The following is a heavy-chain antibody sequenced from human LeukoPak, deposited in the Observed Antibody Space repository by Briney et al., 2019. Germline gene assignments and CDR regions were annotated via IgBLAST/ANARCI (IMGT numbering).Heavy chain of an antibody. V-gene: IGHV3-23*01. Sequence: PGGSLRLSCAASGFTFSTYAMSWVRQAPGKGLEWVSSISRSGDNTYYADSVKGRFTISRDSSKNTLYLQMNSLRAEDTAVYYCVSAYGGLLDYWGQGTLVTVSS. J-gene: IGHJ4*02. D-gene: IGHD3-16*01. CDR3: VSAYGGLLDY. CDR1: GFTFSTYA. CDR2: ISRSGDNT.